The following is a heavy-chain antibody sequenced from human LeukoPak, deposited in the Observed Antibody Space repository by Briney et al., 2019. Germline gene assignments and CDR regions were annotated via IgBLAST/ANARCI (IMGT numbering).Heavy chain of an antibody. CDR1: GFTFTIFG. CDR3: ARTYDFGRGPPGDAFDN. V-gene: IGHV3-48*01. CDR2: IDARSGIT. J-gene: IGHJ3*02. Sequence: RGSLRLSCATSGFTFTIFGINWVRQAPGKRPEWVSYIDARSGITYYADSVQGRFTISRDNAKESVFLQMNGLRVDDTAVYYCARTYDFGRGPPGDAFDNWGQGTPVIVSS. D-gene: IGHD3-3*01.